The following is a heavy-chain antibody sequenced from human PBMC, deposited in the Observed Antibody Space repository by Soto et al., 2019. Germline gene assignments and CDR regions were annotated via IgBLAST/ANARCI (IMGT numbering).Heavy chain of an antibody. CDR2: ISAYNGNT. CDR1: GYTFTSYR. V-gene: IGHV1-18*01. Sequence: QVQLVQSGAEVKKPGASVKVSCKASGYTFTSYRISWVRQAPGQWLEWMGWISAYNGNTNYAQKLQGRVAMTTDTYTSTAYMELRRLRSDDTAVYYCARDSPPADYWGQGTLVTVSS. CDR3: ARDSPPADY. J-gene: IGHJ4*02.